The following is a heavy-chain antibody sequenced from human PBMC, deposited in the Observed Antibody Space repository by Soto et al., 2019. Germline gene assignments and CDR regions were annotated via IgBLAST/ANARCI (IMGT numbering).Heavy chain of an antibody. CDR2: IYWNDDK. J-gene: IGHJ6*02. D-gene: IGHD6-19*01. CDR3: AHNWAQVGVAVAGTGGSGMDV. CDR1: GFSLSTSGVG. V-gene: IGHV2-5*01. Sequence: SGPTLVNPTQTLTLTCTFSGFSLSTSGVGVGWIRQPPGKALEWLALIYWNDDKRYSPSLKSRLAITKDTSKNQVVLTMTNMDPVDTDRYYCAHNWAQVGVAVAGTGGSGMDVWGQGTTVTVSS.